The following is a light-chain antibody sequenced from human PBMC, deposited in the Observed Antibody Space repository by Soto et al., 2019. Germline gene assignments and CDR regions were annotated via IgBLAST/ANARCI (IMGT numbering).Light chain of an antibody. CDR1: QSLLYSNGYNY. V-gene: IGKV2-28*01. J-gene: IGKJ4*01. Sequence: DIVMTQSPLSLPVTPGEPASISCRSSQSLLYSNGYNYLDWYLQKPGQSPQLLIYLGSNRASGVPDRFSGSGSGTDFTLKISRVEADDVGVYYCMQTLQTPLTFGGGTKVDI. CDR2: LGS. CDR3: MQTLQTPLT.